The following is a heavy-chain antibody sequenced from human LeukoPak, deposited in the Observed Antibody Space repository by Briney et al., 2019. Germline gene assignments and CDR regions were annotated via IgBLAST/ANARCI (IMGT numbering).Heavy chain of an antibody. CDR1: GYTFTSYG. CDR2: ISAYNGNT. V-gene: IGHV1-18*01. Sequence: ASVKVSCKASGYTFTSYGISWVRQAPGQGLEWMGWISAYNGNTNYAQKLQGRVTMTTDTSTSTAYTELRSLRSDDTAVYYCATPINGMDVWGQGTTVTVSS. D-gene: IGHD1-14*01. J-gene: IGHJ6*02. CDR3: ATPINGMDV.